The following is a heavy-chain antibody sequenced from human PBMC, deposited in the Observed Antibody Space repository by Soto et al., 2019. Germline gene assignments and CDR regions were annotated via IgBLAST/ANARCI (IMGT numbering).Heavy chain of an antibody. V-gene: IGHV3-23*01. Sequence: EVQLLESGGGLVQPGGSLRLSCAASGFIFSSYAMSWVRQAPGEGLEWVSGISGSDSSTYYADSVKGRFTISRDNSKSTLYLQMNSLRAEDTAVYYCAKDWGRVLGAENYWYYWGQGTLVTVSS. D-gene: IGHD2-8*02. CDR1: GFIFSSYA. CDR3: AKDWGRVLGAENYWYY. J-gene: IGHJ4*02. CDR2: ISGSDSST.